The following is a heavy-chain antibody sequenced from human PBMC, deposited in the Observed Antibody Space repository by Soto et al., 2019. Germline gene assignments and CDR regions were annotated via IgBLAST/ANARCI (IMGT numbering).Heavy chain of an antibody. CDR2: ISYDGSNK. J-gene: IGHJ4*02. V-gene: IGHV3-30*18. CDR1: GFTFSSYG. CDR3: ANGGEEYCSRTSCYAPAY. D-gene: IGHD2-2*01. Sequence: PGGSLRLSCAASGFTFSSYGMHWVRQAPGKGLEWVAVISYDGSNKYYADSVKGRFTISRDNSKNTLYLQMNSLRAEDTAVYYCANGGEEYCSRTSCYAPAYWVQGTLVTVSS.